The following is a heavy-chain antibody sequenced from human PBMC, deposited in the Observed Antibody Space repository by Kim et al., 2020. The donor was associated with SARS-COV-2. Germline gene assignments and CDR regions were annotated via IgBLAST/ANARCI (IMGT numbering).Heavy chain of an antibody. J-gene: IGHJ3*02. Sequence: EQKFQERVTITRDMSTSTAYMELSSLRSEDTAVYYCAADGGSYIAGALDIWGQGTMVTVSS. D-gene: IGHD1-26*01. CDR3: AADGGSYIAGALDI. V-gene: IGHV1-58*01.